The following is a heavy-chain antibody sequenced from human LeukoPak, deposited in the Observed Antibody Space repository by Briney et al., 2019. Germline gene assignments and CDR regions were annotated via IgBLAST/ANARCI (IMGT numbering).Heavy chain of an antibody. J-gene: IGHJ4*02. CDR3: ARGYAGIDY. Sequence: GFLRLSCAASGFTFSSYWMHWVRQVPGKGLVWVSRINTDGSSTIYADSVTGRFTISRDNAKNTLYLQMNSLRAEDTAVYYCARGYAGIDYWGQGTLVTVSS. CDR1: GFTFSSYW. V-gene: IGHV3-74*01. CDR2: INTDGSST. D-gene: IGHD5-12*01.